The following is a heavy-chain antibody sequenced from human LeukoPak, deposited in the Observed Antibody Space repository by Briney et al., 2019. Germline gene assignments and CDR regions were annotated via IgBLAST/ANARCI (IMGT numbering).Heavy chain of an antibody. CDR3: ARFGYCSGGSCYDPGYYYYYGMDV. CDR2: FDPEDGET. J-gene: IGHJ6*02. Sequence: ASVKVSCKVSGYTLTELSMHWVRQAPGKGLEWMGGFDPEDGETIYAQKFQGRVTMTEDTSTSTAYMELRSLRSDDTAVYYCARFGYCSGGSCYDPGYYYYYGMDVWGQGTTVTVSS. CDR1: GYTLTELS. V-gene: IGHV1-24*01. D-gene: IGHD2-15*01.